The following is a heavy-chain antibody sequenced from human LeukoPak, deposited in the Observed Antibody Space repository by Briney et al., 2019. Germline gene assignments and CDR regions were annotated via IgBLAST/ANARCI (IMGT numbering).Heavy chain of an antibody. CDR1: GFTFSSYG. Sequence: PGGSLRLSCAASGFTFSSYGMHWVRQAPGKGLEWVAFIRYDGSNKYYADSVKGRFTISRDNSKNTLYLQMNSLRAEDTAVYYCAKGEGYCSGGSCYAIDYWGQGTLVTVSS. CDR3: AKGEGYCSGGSCYAIDY. CDR2: IRYDGSNK. J-gene: IGHJ4*02. V-gene: IGHV3-30*02. D-gene: IGHD2-15*01.